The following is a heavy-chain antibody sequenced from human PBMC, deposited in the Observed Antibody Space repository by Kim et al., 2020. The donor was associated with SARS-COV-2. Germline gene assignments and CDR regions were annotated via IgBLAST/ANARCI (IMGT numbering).Heavy chain of an antibody. CDR2: IYPGDSDT. CDR3: ARVPLRGIVVVVAPTGFDY. D-gene: IGHD2-15*01. Sequence: GESLKISCKGSGYSFTSYWIGWVRQMPEKGLEWMGVIYPGDSDTRYSPSLQGQVTISADKSISTAYLQWSSLKASDTAMYYCARVPLRGIVVVVAPTGFDYWGQGTLVTVSS. J-gene: IGHJ4*02. CDR1: GYSFTSYW. V-gene: IGHV5-51*01.